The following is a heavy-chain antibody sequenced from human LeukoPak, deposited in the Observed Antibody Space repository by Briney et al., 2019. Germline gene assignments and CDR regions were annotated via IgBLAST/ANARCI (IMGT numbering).Heavy chain of an antibody. V-gene: IGHV3-11*04. CDR3: ARMMGGSYYIWGPPYFDC. D-gene: IGHD1-26*01. J-gene: IGHJ4*02. CDR2: ISNSGSIT. Sequence: KPGGSLRLSCAASGFTFSDYYMTSIRHAPGKGLVCVSSISNSGSITYYADSVDGRFNISRDNAKNSLYLQMNSLRDEDTAVYYCARMMGGSYYIWGPPYFDCWGQGTLVTVSS. CDR1: GFTFSDYY.